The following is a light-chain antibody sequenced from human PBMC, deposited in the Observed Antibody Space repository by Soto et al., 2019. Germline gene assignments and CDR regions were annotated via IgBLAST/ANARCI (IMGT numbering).Light chain of an antibody. Sequence: EIVLTQSPGTLSLSPGERATLSCRASQSVTSTYLAWYQQKPGQAPSLLIYTTSSRATGVPDRFSGSGSGTDFTLTISRLEPDDFAVYYCQQYEGSPSTFGRGTKVEIK. V-gene: IGKV3-20*01. J-gene: IGKJ4*01. CDR3: QQYEGSPST. CDR1: QSVTSTY. CDR2: TTS.